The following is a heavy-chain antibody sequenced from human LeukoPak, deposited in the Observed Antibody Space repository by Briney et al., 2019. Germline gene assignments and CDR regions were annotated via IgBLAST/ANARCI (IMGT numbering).Heavy chain of an antibody. V-gene: IGHV3-30-3*01. CDR1: GFTFSSYA. CDR3: ARIPRYSSGWYLGPFDY. J-gene: IGHJ4*02. CDR2: ISYDGSNK. Sequence: GGSLRLSCAASGFTFSSYAMHWVRQAPGKGLEWVAVISYDGSNKYYADSVKGRFTISRDNSKNTLYLQMNSLRAEDTAVYYCARIPRYSSGWYLGPFDYWGQGTLVTVSS. D-gene: IGHD6-19*01.